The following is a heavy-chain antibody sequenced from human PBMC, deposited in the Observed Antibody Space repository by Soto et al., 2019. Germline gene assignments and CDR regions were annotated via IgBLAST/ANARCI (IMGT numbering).Heavy chain of an antibody. J-gene: IGHJ6*02. V-gene: IGHV4-39*01. CDR3: ARHKADYYYGMDV. CDR1: GGSISSSSYY. D-gene: IGHD2-15*01. Sequence: SETLSLTCTVSGGSISSSSYYWGWIRQPPGKGLEWIGSIYYSGSTYYNPSLKSRVTISVDTSKNQFSLKLSSVTAADTAVYYCARHKADYYYGMDVWGQGTTVTVSS. CDR2: IYYSGST.